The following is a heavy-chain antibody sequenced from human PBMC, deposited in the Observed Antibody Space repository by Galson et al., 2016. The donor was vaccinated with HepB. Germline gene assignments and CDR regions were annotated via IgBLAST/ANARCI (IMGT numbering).Heavy chain of an antibody. CDR1: DGSITSNNW. D-gene: IGHD5-24*01. CDR3: ARGQYNPYYFDY. Sequence: ETLSLTCVISDGSITSNNWWSWVRQPPGKGLEWIGEIYYTGYTNYNPSLVSRVTISADKSKNQFSLNVTSVTAADTAVYYCARGQYNPYYFDYWGQGTLVAVSS. CDR2: IYYTGYT. V-gene: IGHV4-4*02. J-gene: IGHJ4*02.